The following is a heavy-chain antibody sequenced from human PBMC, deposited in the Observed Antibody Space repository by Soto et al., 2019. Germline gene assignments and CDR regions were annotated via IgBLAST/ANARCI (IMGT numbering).Heavy chain of an antibody. CDR2: IYHSGST. J-gene: IGHJ5*02. CDR1: GYSISSGYY. CDR3: AMGYCSGGSCYLTENWFDP. Sequence: SETLSLTCAVSGYSISSGYYWGWIRQPPGKGLEWIGSIYHSGSTYYNPYLKRRVTISVDTNKDQCGLRLSSVTAADTDVYYCAMGYCSGGSCYLTENWFDPRGQGTLVTVSS. D-gene: IGHD2-15*01. V-gene: IGHV4-38-2*01.